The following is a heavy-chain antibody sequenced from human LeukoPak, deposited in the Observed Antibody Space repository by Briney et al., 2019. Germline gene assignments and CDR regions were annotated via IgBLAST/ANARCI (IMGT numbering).Heavy chain of an antibody. CDR3: ATKSLAGTGDY. CDR2: IYSGGST. J-gene: IGHJ4*02. V-gene: IGHV3-53*01. D-gene: IGHD6-13*01. Sequence: GGSLRLSCAASGFTVSSNYMSWVRQASGKGLEWVSVIYSGGSTYYGDSVKGRFTISRDNAKNSLYLQMNSLRAEDTAVYYCATKSLAGTGDYWGQGTLVTVSS. CDR1: GFTVSSNY.